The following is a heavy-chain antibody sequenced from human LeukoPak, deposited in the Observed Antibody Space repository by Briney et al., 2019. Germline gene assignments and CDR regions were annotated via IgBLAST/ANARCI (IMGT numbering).Heavy chain of an antibody. CDR1: GDSVSSSPYY. D-gene: IGHD1-26*01. CDR2: VSYRGTP. CDR3: ARSLRGSGTDAIDY. V-gene: IGHV4-39*01. Sequence: RPSETLSLTCTVSGDSVSSSPYYWAWIRHPPGKGLEWIGIVSYRGTPYYKPSLRSRVTLSVDTSNNQLSLILSSVTAADTALYYCARSLRGSGTDAIDYWGQGTLVTVSS. J-gene: IGHJ4*02.